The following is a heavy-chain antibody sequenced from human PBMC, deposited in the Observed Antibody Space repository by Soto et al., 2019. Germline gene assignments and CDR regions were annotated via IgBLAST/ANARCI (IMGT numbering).Heavy chain of an antibody. V-gene: IGHV3-21*01. CDR1: GFTFSSYS. Sequence: NPGGSPRLSCAASGFTFSSYSMNWVRQAPGKGLEWVSSISSSSSYIYYADSVKGRFTISRDNAKNSLYLQMNSLRAEDTAVYYCARDPEPYSSSSGGNWFDPWGQGTLVTVSS. D-gene: IGHD6-6*01. CDR3: ARDPEPYSSSSGGNWFDP. J-gene: IGHJ5*02. CDR2: ISSSSSYI.